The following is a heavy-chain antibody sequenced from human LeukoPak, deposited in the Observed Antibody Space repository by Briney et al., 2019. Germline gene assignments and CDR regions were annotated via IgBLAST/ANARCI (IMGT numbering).Heavy chain of an antibody. Sequence: PSETLSLTCTAPGGSISGYSWSWIRRPPGKGLEWIGHIYYSGSADYNASLKSRATMFVDTSKNEFSLTLRSVTAADTAVYYCARVGDSSGYSVLDSWGQGTLVTVSS. CDR3: ARVGDSSGYSVLDS. J-gene: IGHJ4*02. CDR2: IYYSGSA. V-gene: IGHV4-59*01. D-gene: IGHD3-22*01. CDR1: GGSISGYS.